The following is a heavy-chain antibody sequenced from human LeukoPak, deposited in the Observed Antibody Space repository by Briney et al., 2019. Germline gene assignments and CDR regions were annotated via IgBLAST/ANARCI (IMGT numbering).Heavy chain of an antibody. CDR2: IYYSGGT. CDR3: ARQPPLSQQWLKPEYFQH. CDR1: GGSISSSSYY. Sequence: KPSETLSLTCTVSGGSISSSSYYWGWIRQPPGKGLEWIGSIYYSGGTYYNPSLKSRVTISVDTSKNQFSLKLSSVTAADTAVYYCARQPPLSQQWLKPEYFQHWGQGTLVTVSS. D-gene: IGHD6-19*01. J-gene: IGHJ1*01. V-gene: IGHV4-39*01.